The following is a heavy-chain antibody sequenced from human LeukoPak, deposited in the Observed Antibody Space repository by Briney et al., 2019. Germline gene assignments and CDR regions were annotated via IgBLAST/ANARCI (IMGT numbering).Heavy chain of an antibody. Sequence: ASVKVSCKASGYTFTGYYMHWVRQAPGQGLEWMGWINPNSGGANYAQKFQGWVTMTRDTSISTAYMELSRLRSDDTAVYYCAGAQDGSGSYSGYYYYGMDVWGKGTTVTVSS. CDR3: AGAQDGSGSYSGYYYYGMDV. CDR2: INPNSGGA. D-gene: IGHD3-10*01. J-gene: IGHJ6*04. V-gene: IGHV1-2*04. CDR1: GYTFTGYY.